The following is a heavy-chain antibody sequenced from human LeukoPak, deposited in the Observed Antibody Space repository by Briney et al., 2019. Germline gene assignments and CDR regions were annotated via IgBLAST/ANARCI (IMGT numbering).Heavy chain of an antibody. CDR1: GGSSSGYY. CDR3: AGKGLRIDY. V-gene: IGHV4-34*01. J-gene: IGHJ4*02. CDR2: INHSGST. Sequence: PSETLSLTCAVYGGSSSGYYWSWIRQPPGKGLEWIGEINHSGSTNYNPSLKSRVTISVDTSKNQFSLKLSSVTAADTAVYYCAGKGLRIDYWGQGTLVTVSS. D-gene: IGHD5-12*01.